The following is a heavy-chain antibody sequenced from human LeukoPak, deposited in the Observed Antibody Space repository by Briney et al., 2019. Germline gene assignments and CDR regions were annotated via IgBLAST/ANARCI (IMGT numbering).Heavy chain of an antibody. Sequence: GASVKVSCKASGGTFSSYAISWVRQAPGQGLEWMGGIIPIFGTANYAQKFQGRVTITADESTSTAYMELSSLRSEDTAVYYCARVLDDSPTEYYFDYCGQGTLVTVSS. D-gene: IGHD3/OR15-3a*01. J-gene: IGHJ4*02. CDR2: IIPIFGTA. CDR3: ARVLDDSPTEYYFDY. V-gene: IGHV1-69*13. CDR1: GGTFSSYA.